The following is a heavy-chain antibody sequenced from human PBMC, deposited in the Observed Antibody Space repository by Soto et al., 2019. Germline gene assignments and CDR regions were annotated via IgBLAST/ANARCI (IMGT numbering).Heavy chain of an antibody. CDR1: GDSMSSSDYY. CDR2: IYYSGST. Sequence: QLQLHESGPGLVKPSETLSLTCAVSGDSMSSSDYYWGWIRQPPGKGLEWIGSIYYSGSTYYNPSLQSRAAISVATSKNQFSLKLKSVTAADTAIYYCARRTVNIRTFYSGLKTHCFDYWGQGAPVTVSS. V-gene: IGHV4-39*01. CDR3: ARRTVNIRTFYSGLKTHCFDY. J-gene: IGHJ4*02. D-gene: IGHD6-19*01.